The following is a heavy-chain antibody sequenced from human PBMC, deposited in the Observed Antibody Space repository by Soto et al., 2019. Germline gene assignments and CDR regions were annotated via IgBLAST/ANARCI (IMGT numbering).Heavy chain of an antibody. CDR1: GGTFSNYA. Sequence: QVRLEQSEAEVKKPGSSVKVSCKASGGTFSNYAISWVRQAPGQGLEWMGVIILPFGTPNYAQTFQGRVTITADESMNTAYMELSGLRSEDTDVYYCARGPDYEGYFDYWGRGTLVTVSS. J-gene: IGHJ4*02. D-gene: IGHD4-17*01. V-gene: IGHV1-69*12. CDR3: ARGPDYEGYFDY. CDR2: IILPFGTP.